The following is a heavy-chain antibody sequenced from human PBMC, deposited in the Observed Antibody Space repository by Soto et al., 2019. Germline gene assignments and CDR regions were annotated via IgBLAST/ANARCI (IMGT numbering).Heavy chain of an antibody. D-gene: IGHD3-3*01. Sequence: QVQLVQSGAEVKKPGSSVKVSCKASGGTFSSYTISWVRQAPGQGLEWMGRIIPILGIANYAQKFQGRVTITADKSTSTAYMELSSLRSEDTAVYYCARDLPSFGVVTNTEFDYWGQRTLVTVSS. V-gene: IGHV1-69*08. CDR3: ARDLPSFGVVTNTEFDY. CDR1: GGTFSSYT. J-gene: IGHJ4*02. CDR2: IIPILGIA.